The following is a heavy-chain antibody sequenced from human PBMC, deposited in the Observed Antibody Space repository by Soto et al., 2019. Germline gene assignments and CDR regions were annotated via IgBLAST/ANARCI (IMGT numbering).Heavy chain of an antibody. Sequence: PGGSLRLSCAASGFTFSSYSMNWVRQAPGKGLEWVSSISSSSSYIYYADSVKGRFTISRDNAKNSLYLQMNSLRAEDTAVYYCASPIGYSGYDCVYWGQGTLVTVSS. CDR1: GFTFSSYS. CDR2: ISSSSSYI. V-gene: IGHV3-21*01. J-gene: IGHJ4*02. CDR3: ASPIGYSGYDCVY. D-gene: IGHD5-12*01.